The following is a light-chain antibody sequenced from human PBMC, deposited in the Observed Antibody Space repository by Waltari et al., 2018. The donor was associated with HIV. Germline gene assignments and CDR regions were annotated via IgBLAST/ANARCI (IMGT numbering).Light chain of an antibody. J-gene: IGLJ2*01. CDR1: SSDVGGYNY. CDR3: SSYTSGSTLVV. Sequence: QSALTQPASVSGSPGQSITISCTGTSSDVGGYNYVSWYQHHPGKAPKLLICDVSNRPSGVSNRFSGSKSGNTASLTISGLQAEDEADYYGSSYTSGSTLVVFGGGTKLTVL. CDR2: DVS. V-gene: IGLV2-14*03.